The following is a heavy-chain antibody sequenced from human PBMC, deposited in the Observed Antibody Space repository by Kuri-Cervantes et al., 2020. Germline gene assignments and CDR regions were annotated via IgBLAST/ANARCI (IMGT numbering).Heavy chain of an antibody. V-gene: IGHV3-33*01. CDR1: GFTFSSYG. CDR2: IWYDGSNK. D-gene: IGHD3-10*01. CDR3: ARDDGPSMVQGVICAFDI. Sequence: GEYLKISCAASGFTFSSYGMHWVRQAPGKGLEGVAVIWYDGSNKYYADSVKGRFTISRDNSKNTLYLQMNSLRAEDTAVYYCARDDGPSMVQGVICAFDIWGQGTMVTVSS. J-gene: IGHJ3*02.